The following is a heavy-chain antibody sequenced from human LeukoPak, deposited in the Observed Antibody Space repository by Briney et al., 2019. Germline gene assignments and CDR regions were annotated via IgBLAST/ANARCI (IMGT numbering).Heavy chain of an antibody. CDR3: ARGWELVFDY. Sequence: GGSLRLSCAASGFTFNNFAMSWVRQAPGKGLEWVSAISGSGGSTYYADSVKGRFTISRGNSKNTLYLQMNSLRAEDTAVYYCARGWELVFDYWGQGILVTVSS. CDR2: ISGSGGST. V-gene: IGHV3-23*01. J-gene: IGHJ4*02. D-gene: IGHD1-26*01. CDR1: GFTFNNFA.